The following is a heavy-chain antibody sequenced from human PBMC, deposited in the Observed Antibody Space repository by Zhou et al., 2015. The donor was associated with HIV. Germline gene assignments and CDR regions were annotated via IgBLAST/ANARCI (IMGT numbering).Heavy chain of an antibody. Sequence: QVQLVQSGAEVKKPGASVKVSCKASGYTFTSYGISWVRQAPGQGLEWMGWISAYNGNTNYAQKLQGRVTMTTDTSTSTAYMELRSLRSDDTAVYYCARDRGGYDIFYYYYGMDVWGQGTTVTVSS. CDR3: ARDRGGYDIFYYYYGMDV. CDR1: GYTFTSYG. CDR2: ISAYNGNT. D-gene: IGHD3-9*01. V-gene: IGHV1-18*01. J-gene: IGHJ6*02.